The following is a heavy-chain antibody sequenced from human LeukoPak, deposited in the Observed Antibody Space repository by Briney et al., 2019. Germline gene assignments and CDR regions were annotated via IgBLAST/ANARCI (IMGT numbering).Heavy chain of an antibody. Sequence: PSETLSLTCTVSGGSISSSSYYWGWIRQPPGKGLEWNGSISYSGSTYYTPSLRSRVTISVDTSKNQFSLKLSSVTAADKAVYYCASPIYCSSTSCPWFLWGQGTLVTVSS. J-gene: IGHJ4*02. V-gene: IGHV4-39*01. CDR1: GGSISSSSYY. CDR2: ISYSGST. D-gene: IGHD2-2*01. CDR3: ASPIYCSSTSCPWFL.